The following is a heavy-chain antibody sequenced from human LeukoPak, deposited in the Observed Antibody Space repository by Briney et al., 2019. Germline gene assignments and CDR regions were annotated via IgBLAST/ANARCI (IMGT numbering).Heavy chain of an antibody. J-gene: IGHJ4*02. V-gene: IGHV4-38-2*02. CDR3: ARSSSGWYSHFDY. D-gene: IGHD6-19*01. Sequence: SETLSLTCTVSGYSISTGYCWDWIRQPPGKGLEWIGTFYHGGSTYYNPSLKSRVTISVDTSKNQFSLNLTSVTAADTAVYYCARSSSGWYSHFDYWGQGTLVTVSS. CDR2: FYHGGST. CDR1: GYSISTGYC.